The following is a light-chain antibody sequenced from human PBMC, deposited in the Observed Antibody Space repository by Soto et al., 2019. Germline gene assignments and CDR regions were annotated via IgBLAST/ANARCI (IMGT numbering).Light chain of an antibody. Sequence: EIVLTQSPGTLSLSPGERATLSCRASQTFTSGFLAWYQQKPGQAPRLLIYGASSRATGIPDRFSGSGSGTDFTLTISRLEPEDLAVYYCQQYDSSPRTVGQGTKVEIK. V-gene: IGKV3-20*01. J-gene: IGKJ1*01. CDR2: GAS. CDR1: QTFTSGF. CDR3: QQYDSSPRT.